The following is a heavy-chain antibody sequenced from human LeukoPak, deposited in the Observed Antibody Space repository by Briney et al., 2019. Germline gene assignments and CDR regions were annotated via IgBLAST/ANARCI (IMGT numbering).Heavy chain of an antibody. CDR1: GFTFSSYA. CDR2: ISGSGGST. Sequence: GGSLRLSCAASGFTFSSYAMSWVRQAPGKGLEWVSAISGSGGSTYYADSVKGRFTISRDNSKNTLYLQMNSLRAEDTAVYYCATRPWGYYDSSGYYRFDYWGQGTLVTVSS. V-gene: IGHV3-23*01. J-gene: IGHJ4*02. D-gene: IGHD3-22*01. CDR3: ATRPWGYYDSSGYYRFDY.